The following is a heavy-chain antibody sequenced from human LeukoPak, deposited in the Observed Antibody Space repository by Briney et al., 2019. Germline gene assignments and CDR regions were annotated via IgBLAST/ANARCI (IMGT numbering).Heavy chain of an antibody. V-gene: IGHV3-7*03. CDR3: ARGGGLDV. Sequence: GGSLRLSCAASGFTVSNNYMSWVRQAPGKGLEWVASINHNGNVNYYVDSVKGRFTISRDNAKNSLYLQMSNLRAEDTAVYFCARGGGLDVWGQGATVTVSS. J-gene: IGHJ6*02. CDR1: GFTVSNNY. D-gene: IGHD3-16*01. CDR2: INHNGNVN.